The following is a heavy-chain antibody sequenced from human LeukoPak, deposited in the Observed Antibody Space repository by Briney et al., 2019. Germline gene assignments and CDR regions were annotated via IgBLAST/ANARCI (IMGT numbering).Heavy chain of an antibody. J-gene: IGHJ4*02. Sequence: GASVKVSCKASGGTSNSHAISWVRQAPGQGLEWMGRIIPNLGTTNRAQNFQDRVTLTADKSTNTAYMELTSLTPDDTAVYYCATTNDGGGYQWGDFFDFWGQGTLVTVSS. V-gene: IGHV1-69*04. CDR1: GGTSNSHA. D-gene: IGHD3-22*01. CDR2: IIPNLGTT. CDR3: ATTNDGGGYQWGDFFDF.